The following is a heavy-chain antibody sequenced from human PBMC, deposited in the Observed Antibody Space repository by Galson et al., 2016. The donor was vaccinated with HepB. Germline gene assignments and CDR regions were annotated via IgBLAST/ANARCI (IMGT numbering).Heavy chain of an antibody. CDR1: GFEFSRYA. J-gene: IGHJ3*01. CDR3: ARDRFAAVIGTFDL. D-gene: IGHD6-13*01. Sequence: SLRLSCAASGFEFSRYAMHWVRQAPGRGLEWLAVISYDGVTSNYADSVRGRFTIARHNSRNAVDLHMDGLRVDDTAFYFCARDRFAAVIGTFDLWGPGTRVIVSS. V-gene: IGHV3-30*03. CDR2: ISYDGVTS.